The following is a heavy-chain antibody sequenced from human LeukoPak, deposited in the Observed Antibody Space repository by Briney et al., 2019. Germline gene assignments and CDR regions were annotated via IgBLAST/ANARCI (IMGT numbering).Heavy chain of an antibody. V-gene: IGHV4-30-4*08. Sequence: SETLSLTCTVSGGSISSGDYYWGWIRQPPGKGLEWIGYIYYSGSTYYNPSLKSRVTISVDTSKNQFSLKLSSVIAADTAVYYCARMLLRFPTNWFDPWGQGTLVIVSS. CDR2: IYYSGST. CDR3: ARMLLRFPTNWFDP. D-gene: IGHD3-3*01. J-gene: IGHJ5*02. CDR1: GGSISSGDYY.